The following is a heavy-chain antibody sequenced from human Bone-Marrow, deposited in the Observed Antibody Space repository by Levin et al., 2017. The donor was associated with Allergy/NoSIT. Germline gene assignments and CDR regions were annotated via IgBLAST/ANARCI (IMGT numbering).Heavy chain of an antibody. Sequence: AASVKVSCAASGFTVSSNYMSWVRQAPGKGLEWVSVIYSGGSTYYADSVKGRFTISRDNSKNTLYLQMNSLRAEDTAVYYCARDPSGALYYYYGMDVWGQGTTVTVSS. D-gene: IGHD1-26*01. V-gene: IGHV3-66*01. J-gene: IGHJ6*02. CDR1: GFTVSSNY. CDR3: ARDPSGALYYYYGMDV. CDR2: IYSGGST.